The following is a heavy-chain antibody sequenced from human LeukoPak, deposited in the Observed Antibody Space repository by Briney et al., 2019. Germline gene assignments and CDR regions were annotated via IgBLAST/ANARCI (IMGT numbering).Heavy chain of an antibody. D-gene: IGHD5-18*01. Sequence: SETLSLTCAVYGGSFSGYYWSWIRQPPGKGLEWIGEINLSGSTNYNPSLKSRVTISVDTSKNQFSLKLSSVTAADTAVYYCARVRGYSRTKSLDYWGQGTLVTVSS. J-gene: IGHJ4*01. V-gene: IGHV4-34*01. CDR2: INLSGST. CDR3: ARVRGYSRTKSLDY. CDR1: GGSFSGYY.